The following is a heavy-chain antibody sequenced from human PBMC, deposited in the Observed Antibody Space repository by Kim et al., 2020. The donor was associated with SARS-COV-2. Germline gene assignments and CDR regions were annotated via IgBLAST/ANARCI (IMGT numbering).Heavy chain of an antibody. CDR1: GFTFSSYE. CDR3: ARDKGERTCYYGVDV. D-gene: IGHD3-16*01. J-gene: IGHJ6*02. V-gene: IGHV3-48*03. Sequence: GGSLRLSCAASGFTFSSYEMNWVRQAPGKGLEWVSSISYSGTTVYYADSVKGRFTISRDNAKNSLYLQINSLRAEDTAVYYCARDKGERTCYYGVDVWGQGTTLTVSS. CDR2: ISYSGTTV.